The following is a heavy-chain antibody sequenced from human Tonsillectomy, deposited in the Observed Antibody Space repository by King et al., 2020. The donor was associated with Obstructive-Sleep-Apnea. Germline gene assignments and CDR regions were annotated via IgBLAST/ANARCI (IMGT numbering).Heavy chain of an antibody. Sequence: VQLVESGGGVVQPGRSLRLSCAASGFTFSSYAMHWVRQAPGKGLEWVAVISYDGSNKYYADSVKGRFTISRDNSKNTLYLQMNSLRAEDTAGYYCARDDFWSGYYTSFIDYWGQGTLVTVSS. J-gene: IGHJ4*02. CDR3: ARDDFWSGYYTSFIDY. V-gene: IGHV3-30*04. CDR1: GFTFSSYA. CDR2: ISYDGSNK. D-gene: IGHD3-3*01.